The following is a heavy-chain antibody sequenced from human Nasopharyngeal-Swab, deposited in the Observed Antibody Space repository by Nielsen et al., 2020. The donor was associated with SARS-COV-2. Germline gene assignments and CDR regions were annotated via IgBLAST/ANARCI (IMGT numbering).Heavy chain of an antibody. CDR2: ISYDGSNK. CDR1: GFTFSSYA. CDR3: ARDAGGGYSYGWTYYYYGMDV. V-gene: IGHV3-30*04. J-gene: IGHJ6*02. D-gene: IGHD5-18*01. Sequence: GESLKISCAASGFTFSSYAMHWVRQAPGTGLEWVAVISYDGSNKYYADSVKGRFTISRDNSKNTLYLQMNSLRAEDTAVYYCARDAGGGYSYGWTYYYYGMDVWGQGTTVTVSS.